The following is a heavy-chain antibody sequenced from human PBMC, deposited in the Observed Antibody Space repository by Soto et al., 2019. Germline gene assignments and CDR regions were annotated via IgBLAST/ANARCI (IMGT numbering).Heavy chain of an antibody. CDR2: IYYSGST. J-gene: IGHJ3*02. V-gene: IGHV4-59*01. CDR1: GGSISSYY. Sequence: SETLSLTCTVSGGSISSYYWSWIRQPPWKGLEWIGYIYYSGSTNYNPSLKSRVTISVDTSKNQFSLKLSSVTAADTAVYYCAREGGYYDSSGYFLGAFDIWGQGTMVTVSS. CDR3: AREGGYYDSSGYFLGAFDI. D-gene: IGHD3-22*01.